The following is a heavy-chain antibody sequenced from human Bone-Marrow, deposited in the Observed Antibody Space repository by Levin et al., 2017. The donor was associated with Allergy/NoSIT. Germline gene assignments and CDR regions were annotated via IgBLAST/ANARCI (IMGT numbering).Heavy chain of an antibody. D-gene: IGHD3-10*01. CDR3: ARVRFPGYHGSGSYYNEYYFDS. CDR1: GFTVSGYY. CDR2: IYDAGRT. Sequence: GGSLRLSCAASGFTVSGYYLSWVRQAPGKGLEWVSTIYDAGRTYYADSVKGRFTISRDNSKDTLYLQMNSLRADATAVYYCARVRFPGYHGSGSYYNEYYFDSWGQGTLVTVSS. V-gene: IGHV3-53*01. J-gene: IGHJ4*02.